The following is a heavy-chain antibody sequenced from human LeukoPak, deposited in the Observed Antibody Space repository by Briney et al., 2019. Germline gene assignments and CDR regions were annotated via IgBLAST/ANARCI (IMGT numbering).Heavy chain of an antibody. CDR2: IYYSGST. V-gene: IGHV4-59*08. J-gene: IGHJ6*02. CDR3: ASTAYYDSSGYPDV. Sequence: SETLSLTCTVSGGSLGSYYWSWIRQPPGKGLEWIGYIYYSGSTNYNPSLKSRVTISVDTSKNQFSLKLNSVTAADTAVYYCASTAYYDSSGYPDVWGQGTTVTVSS. D-gene: IGHD3-22*01. CDR1: GGSLGSYY.